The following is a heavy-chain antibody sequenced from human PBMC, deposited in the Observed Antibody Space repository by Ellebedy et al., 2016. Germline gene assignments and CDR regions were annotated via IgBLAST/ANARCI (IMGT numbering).Heavy chain of an antibody. J-gene: IGHJ2*01. CDR2: LSGSGPKT. Sequence: GESLKISXAASGFTFKTYAMSWVRQAPGEGLEWVSTLSGSGPKTYYADSVQGRFTISRDNSKSTLYLQMNSLRAEDTAVYYCAKHETDVDYYFDLWGRGTLVTVSS. CDR3: AKHETDVDYYFDL. D-gene: IGHD3-16*01. V-gene: IGHV3-23*01. CDR1: GFTFKTYA.